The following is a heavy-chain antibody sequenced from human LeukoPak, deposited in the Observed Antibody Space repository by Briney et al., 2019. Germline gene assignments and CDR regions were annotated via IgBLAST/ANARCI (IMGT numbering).Heavy chain of an antibody. CDR1: GGSISSSSFY. Sequence: SETLSLTCTVSGGSISSSSFYWSWIRQPPGRGLEWIGYIYYSGTTNYNPSLKSRVTISVDTTKSQFSLKLSSVTAADTAVYYCARGVVIAPQTFDYWGQGILVTVSS. J-gene: IGHJ4*02. CDR2: IYYSGTT. V-gene: IGHV4-61*01. CDR3: ARGVVIAPQTFDY. D-gene: IGHD2-21*01.